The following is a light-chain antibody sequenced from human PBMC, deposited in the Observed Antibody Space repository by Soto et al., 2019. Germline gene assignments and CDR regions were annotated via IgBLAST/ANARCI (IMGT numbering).Light chain of an antibody. J-gene: IGKJ1*01. CDR2: AAS. CDR3: QHLNGYPRT. V-gene: IGKV1-9*01. Sequence: DIPLTQSPSFLSASVGDRDTITCRASRAISTNLAWYQQEPGKAPKLVIYAASTLQSGVPSRFSGSGSGTEFTLTISSLQPEDFATYYCQHLNGYPRTFGQGTKVEIK. CDR1: RAISTN.